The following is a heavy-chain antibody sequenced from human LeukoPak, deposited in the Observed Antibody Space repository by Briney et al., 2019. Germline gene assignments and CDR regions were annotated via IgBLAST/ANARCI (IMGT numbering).Heavy chain of an antibody. D-gene: IGHD3-10*01. V-gene: IGHV4-34*01. CDR2: INHSGST. Sequence: SETLSLTCAVYGGSFRGYYWSWIRQPPGTGLEGIGEINHSGSTNYNPSLKSRVTISGDTSKNQFYLKLSSVTAADAAVYYCARGWYGSGIINGGQGTLVIVSS. CDR3: ARGWYGSGIIN. J-gene: IGHJ4*02. CDR1: GGSFRGYY.